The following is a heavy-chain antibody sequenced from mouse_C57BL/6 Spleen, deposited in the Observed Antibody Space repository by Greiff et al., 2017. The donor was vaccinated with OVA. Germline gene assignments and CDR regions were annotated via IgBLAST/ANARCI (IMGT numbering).Heavy chain of an antibody. CDR3: ARTEYGSRGYFDV. CDR1: GYTFTSYW. D-gene: IGHD1-1*01. J-gene: IGHJ1*03. CDR2: IDPSDSYT. V-gene: IGHV1-69*01. Sequence: VQLQQPGAELVMPGASVKLSCKASGYTFTSYWMHWVKQRPGQGLEWIGEIDPSDSYTNYNQKFKGKSTLTVDKSSSTAYMQLSSLTSEDSAVYDCARTEYGSRGYFDVWGTGTTVTVSS.